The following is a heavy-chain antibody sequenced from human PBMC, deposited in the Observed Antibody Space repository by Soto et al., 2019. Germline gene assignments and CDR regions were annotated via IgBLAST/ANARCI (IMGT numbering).Heavy chain of an antibody. CDR2: TSYDGTNK. CDR3: AGVYYGGDSVNNC. D-gene: IGHD4-17*01. J-gene: IGHJ4*02. CDR1: VFTFSNYA. Sequence: WWSLRLSCSGSVFTFSNYALSWVRQAPGKGLEWVAATSYDGTNKYYADSVKGRFIISRDNSQNTLDLQMNTLRPEDTAVYYCAGVYYGGDSVNNCWGQGSPVTVSS. V-gene: IGHV3-30-3*01.